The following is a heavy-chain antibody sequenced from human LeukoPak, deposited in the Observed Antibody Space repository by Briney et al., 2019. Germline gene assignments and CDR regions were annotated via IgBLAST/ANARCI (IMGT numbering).Heavy chain of an antibody. Sequence: GRSLRLSCAASGFTFDDYAMHWVRQAPGKGLEWVSGIGWNSGGIVYADSVKGRFTISRDSAKKSLYQQMNSLGAEDTALYYCVKVTAAGFVDHWGQGTLVTVSS. V-gene: IGHV3-9*01. CDR3: VKVTAAGFVDH. CDR2: IGWNSGGI. CDR1: GFTFDDYA. D-gene: IGHD6-13*01. J-gene: IGHJ4*02.